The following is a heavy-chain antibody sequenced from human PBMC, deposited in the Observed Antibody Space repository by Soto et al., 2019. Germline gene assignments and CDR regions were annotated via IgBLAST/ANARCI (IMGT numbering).Heavy chain of an antibody. Sequence: SETLSLTCAVSGGSISSGGYSWSWIRQPPGKGLEWIGYIYHSGSTYYNPSLKSRVTISVDRSKNQFSLKLSSVTAADTAVYYCARAPRIAAVWGAFDIWGQGTMVTVSS. CDR1: GGSISSGGYS. CDR3: ARAPRIAAVWGAFDI. J-gene: IGHJ3*02. D-gene: IGHD6-13*01. V-gene: IGHV4-30-2*01. CDR2: IYHSGST.